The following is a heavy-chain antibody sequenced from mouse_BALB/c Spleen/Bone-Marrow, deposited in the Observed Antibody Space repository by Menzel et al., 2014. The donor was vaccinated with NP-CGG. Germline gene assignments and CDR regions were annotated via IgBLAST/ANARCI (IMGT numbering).Heavy chain of an antibody. CDR2: INYNGST. CDR1: GSSITSGYA. Sequence: DVHLVESGPGLGVPSQSVSLTCTVSGSSITSGYAWHWIRQSPGSKLEWMGYINYNGSTTYNPSLTSRISITRNTSKNQLFLQLKSVTNEDTATYYCSRDYYGSGYFDCWGQGTTLTVSS. D-gene: IGHD1-1*01. CDR3: SRDYYGSGYFDC. V-gene: IGHV3-2*02. J-gene: IGHJ2*01.